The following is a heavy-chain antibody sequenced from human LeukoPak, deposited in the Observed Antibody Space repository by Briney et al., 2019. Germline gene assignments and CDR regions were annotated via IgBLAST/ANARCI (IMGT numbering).Heavy chain of an antibody. J-gene: IGHJ3*02. V-gene: IGHV1-69*06. CDR1: GGTFSNYA. CDR2: IIPIFGTP. CDR3: ARELGYCSSTSCYAGALDI. Sequence: ASVKVSCKASGGTFSNYAISWVRQAPGQGLEWMGGIIPIFGTPNYAQKFQGRVTITADKSTSTAYMELSSLRSEDTAVYYCARELGYCSSTSCYAGALDIWGQGTMVTVSS. D-gene: IGHD2-2*01.